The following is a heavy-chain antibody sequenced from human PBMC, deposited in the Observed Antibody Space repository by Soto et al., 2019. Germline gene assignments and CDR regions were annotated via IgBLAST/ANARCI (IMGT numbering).Heavy chain of an antibody. J-gene: IGHJ4*02. CDR2: INPSGGST. Sequence: QVQLVQSGAEVKKPGASVKVSCKASGYTFTSYYMHWVRQAPGQGLEWMGIINPSGGSTSYAQNFQGRGTMAWDTSTSTGYMELSRLRSEGTAVYYCAGGLRYFDWSFFGYWGQGTLVTVSS. V-gene: IGHV1-46*03. D-gene: IGHD3-9*01. CDR3: AGGLRYFDWSFFGY. CDR1: GYTFTSYY.